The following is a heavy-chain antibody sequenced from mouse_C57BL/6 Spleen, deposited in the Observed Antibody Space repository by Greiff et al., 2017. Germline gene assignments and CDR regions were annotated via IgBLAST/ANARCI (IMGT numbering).Heavy chain of an antibody. Sequence: EVMLVESGPELVKPGASVKISCKASGYSFTGYYMNWVKQSPEKSLEWIGEITPSTGGTTYNQKFKAKATLTVDKSSSTAYMQLKSLTSEDSAVYYCARSGGSFDYWGQGTTLTVSS. CDR2: ITPSTGGT. CDR1: GYSFTGYY. V-gene: IGHV1-42*01. J-gene: IGHJ2*01. CDR3: ARSGGSFDY. D-gene: IGHD3-2*02.